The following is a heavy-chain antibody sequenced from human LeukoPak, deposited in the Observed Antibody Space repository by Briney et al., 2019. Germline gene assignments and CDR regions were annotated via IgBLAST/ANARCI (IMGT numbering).Heavy chain of an antibody. D-gene: IGHD1-26*01. V-gene: IGHV3-23*01. J-gene: IGHJ3*02. CDR1: GFTFNNYA. Sequence: PGGSLRLSCAASGFTFNNYAMSWVRQAPGKGLEWVSTISGSGGSTYYADSVKGRFTISRDNSKNTLYLQMNSLRAEGTAVYYCAKDWGSGSYQPDAFDIWGQGTMVTVSS. CDR2: ISGSGGST. CDR3: AKDWGSGSYQPDAFDI.